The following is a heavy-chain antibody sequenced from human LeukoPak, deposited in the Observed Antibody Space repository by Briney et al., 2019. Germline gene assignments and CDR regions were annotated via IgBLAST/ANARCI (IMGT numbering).Heavy chain of an antibody. D-gene: IGHD1-1*01. Sequence: SETLSLTCTVSGGSVSSYYWSWIRQPPGKGLEWIAYIYYSGSTNYNPSLKSRVTISVDTSKNQFSLKLSSVTAADTAVYYCARSFWTYYMDVWGKGTTVTVSS. J-gene: IGHJ6*03. CDR1: GGSVSSYY. CDR3: ARSFWTYYMDV. V-gene: IGHV4-59*02. CDR2: IYYSGST.